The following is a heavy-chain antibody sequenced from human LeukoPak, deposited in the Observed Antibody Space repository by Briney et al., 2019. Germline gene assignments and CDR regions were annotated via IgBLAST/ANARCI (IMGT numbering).Heavy chain of an antibody. J-gene: IGHJ4*02. Sequence: GGSLRLSCAASGFTFSSYGMHWVRQAPGKGLEWVAVISYDGSNEYYADSVKGRFTISRDNSKNTLYLQMNSLRAEDTAVYYCAKGEYYDILTGYPPTDWGQGTLVTVSS. CDR2: ISYDGSNE. V-gene: IGHV3-30*18. D-gene: IGHD3-9*01. CDR3: AKGEYYDILTGYPPTD. CDR1: GFTFSSYG.